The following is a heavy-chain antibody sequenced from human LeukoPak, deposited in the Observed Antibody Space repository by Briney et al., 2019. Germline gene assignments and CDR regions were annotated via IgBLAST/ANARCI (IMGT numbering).Heavy chain of an antibody. CDR2: ISGSGGSS. J-gene: IGHJ5*02. CDR1: GFTFSSYA. V-gene: IGHV3-23*01. D-gene: IGHD3-10*01. CDR3: AKGPYYGSGSYPPTRWFDP. Sequence: PGGSLRLSCAASGFTFSSYAMSWVRQAPGKGLEWVSSISGSGGSSYCADSVKGRFTISRDSSNNTLYLQMNSLRAEDTAVYYCAKGPYYGSGSYPPTRWFDPWGQGTLVTVSS.